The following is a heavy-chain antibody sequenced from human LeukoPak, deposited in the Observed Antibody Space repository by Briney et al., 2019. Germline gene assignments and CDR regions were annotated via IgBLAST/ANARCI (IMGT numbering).Heavy chain of an antibody. J-gene: IGHJ4*02. V-gene: IGHV5-51*01. CDR1: GYIFTTYW. Sequence: GESLQISCKGSGYIFTTYWIAWVRQLPGKGLEWMGIIYPGDSDTRYSPSFQGQVTISADKSISTAYLQWSSLKASDTAMYFCARRLTSGWTFDYWGQGTLVTVSS. CDR2: IYPGDSDT. CDR3: ARRLTSGWTFDY. D-gene: IGHD6-19*01.